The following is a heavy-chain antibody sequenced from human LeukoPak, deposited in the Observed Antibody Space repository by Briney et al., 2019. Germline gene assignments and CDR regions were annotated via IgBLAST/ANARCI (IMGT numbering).Heavy chain of an antibody. D-gene: IGHD2-2*01. CDR3: ARIHNLGYCSSTSCRHNWFDP. CDR2: ISAYNGNT. CDR1: GYTFTSYG. Sequence: RASVKVSWKASGYTFTSYGISWVRQAPGQGLEWMGWISAYNGNTNYAQKLQGRVTMTTDTSTSTAYMELRSLRSDDTAVYYCARIHNLGYCSSTSCRHNWFDPWGQGTLVTVSS. J-gene: IGHJ5*02. V-gene: IGHV1-18*01.